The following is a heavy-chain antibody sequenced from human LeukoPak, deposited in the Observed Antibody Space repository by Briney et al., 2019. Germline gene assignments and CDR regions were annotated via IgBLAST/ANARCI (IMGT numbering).Heavy chain of an antibody. CDR2: IWYDGSNK. V-gene: IGHV3-30*02. Sequence: QPGGSLRLSCAASGFTFSSYGMHWVRQAPGKGLEWVAVIWYDGSNKYYADSVKGRFTISRDNSKNTLYLQMNSLRAEDTAVYYCAKGNYGDYRVAMDYWGQGTLVTVSS. CDR3: AKGNYGDYRVAMDY. J-gene: IGHJ4*02. CDR1: GFTFSSYG. D-gene: IGHD4-17*01.